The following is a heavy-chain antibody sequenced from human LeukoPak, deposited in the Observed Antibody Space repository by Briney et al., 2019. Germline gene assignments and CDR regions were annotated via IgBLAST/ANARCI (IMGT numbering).Heavy chain of an antibody. Sequence: ASVKVSCKASGYTFTSYDINWVRQATGQGVEWMGWMNPNSGNTGYAQKFQGRVTMTRNTSISTAYMELSSLRSEDTAVYYCARGQMEPRYYYYGMDVWGQGTTVTVSS. CDR1: GYTFTSYD. D-gene: IGHD1-14*01. V-gene: IGHV1-8*01. CDR3: ARGQMEPRYYYYGMDV. J-gene: IGHJ6*02. CDR2: MNPNSGNT.